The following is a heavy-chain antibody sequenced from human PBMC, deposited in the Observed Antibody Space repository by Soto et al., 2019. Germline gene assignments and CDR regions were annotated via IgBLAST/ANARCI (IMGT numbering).Heavy chain of an antibody. D-gene: IGHD6-13*01. CDR3: ASTYSSSWYWFDP. Sequence: QVTVKESGPAVVKPTETLTLTCTVSGFSLSNAGLGVSWIRQPPGKALEWLAHIFSNDEKSYSTSLKSRLTISKDTSKSQVVLTMTNMDPVDTATYYCASTYSSSWYWFDPWGQGTLVTVSS. CDR2: IFSNDEK. CDR1: GFSLSNAGLG. J-gene: IGHJ5*02. V-gene: IGHV2-26*04.